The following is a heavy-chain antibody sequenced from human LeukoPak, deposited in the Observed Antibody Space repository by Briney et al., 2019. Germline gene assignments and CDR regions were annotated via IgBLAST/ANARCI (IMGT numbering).Heavy chain of an antibody. J-gene: IGHJ6*03. D-gene: IGHD2-15*01. CDR1: GGSISSYY. Sequence: SETLSLTCTVSGGSISSYYWSWIRQPPGKGLEWIGYIDYSVGTNYNPSLKSRVTISVDTSKNQFSLKLSSVTAADTAVYYCARSVEGYCRGGSCYYYSYYMDVWGKGTTVTVSS. CDR2: IDYSVGT. V-gene: IGHV4-59*01. CDR3: ARSVEGYCRGGSCYYYSYYMDV.